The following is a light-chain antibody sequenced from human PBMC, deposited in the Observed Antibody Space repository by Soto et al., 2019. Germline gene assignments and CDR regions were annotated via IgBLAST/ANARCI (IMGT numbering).Light chain of an antibody. CDR1: QSVNNN. CDR2: GAS. CDR3: QQRSNWPRT. V-gene: IGKV3-11*01. J-gene: IGKJ4*01. Sequence: ETLMTQSPATLSVSPGERATLSCRASQSVNNNLAWYQQKLGQAPRVLIYGASNRATGIPARFSGSGSGTDFTLTISSLEPEDFAVYYCQQRSNWPRTFGGGTKVDI.